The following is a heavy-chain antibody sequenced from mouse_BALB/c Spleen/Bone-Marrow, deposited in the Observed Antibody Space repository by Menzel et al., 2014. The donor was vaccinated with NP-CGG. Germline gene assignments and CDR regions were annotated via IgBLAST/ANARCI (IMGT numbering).Heavy chain of an antibody. CDR3: TRGGNWDDFDY. V-gene: IGHV5-17*02. Sequence: EVMLVESGGGLVQPGGSRKLSCAASGFTFSSFGMHWVRQAPEKGLEWVAYISSGSSNIYYEDTVKCRFTISRDDPKNTLFLQMTSLRSEDTAVYYCTRGGNWDDFDYWGQGTTLTVSS. CDR1: GFTFSSFG. D-gene: IGHD4-1*01. J-gene: IGHJ2*01. CDR2: ISSGSSNI.